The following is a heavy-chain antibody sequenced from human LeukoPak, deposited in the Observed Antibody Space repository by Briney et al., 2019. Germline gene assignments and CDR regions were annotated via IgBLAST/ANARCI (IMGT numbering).Heavy chain of an antibody. J-gene: IGHJ4*02. V-gene: IGHV3-30-3*02. Sequence: GGSLRLSCAASGFTFSSYAMHWVRQAPGKGLEWVAVISYDGSNKYYADSVKGRFTISRDNSKNTLYLQMNSLRAEDTAVYYCAKQTRYYYDSSGDYPWDYWGQGTLVTVSS. CDR2: ISYDGSNK. D-gene: IGHD3-22*01. CDR1: GFTFSSYA. CDR3: AKQTRYYYDSSGDYPWDY.